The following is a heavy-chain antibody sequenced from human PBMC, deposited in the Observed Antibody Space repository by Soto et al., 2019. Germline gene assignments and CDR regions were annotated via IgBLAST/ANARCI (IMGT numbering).Heavy chain of an antibody. V-gene: IGHV4-39*07. CDR1: SGTVDTNSYY. CDR3: ARDLGQQLAQGNWFDP. J-gene: IGHJ5*02. Sequence: PSETLSLTCTVSSGTVDTNSYYWGWIRQPPGKGLEWVGSVYHTGTTYYNPSLKSRVTISVDTSKNQFSLKLSSVTAADTAVYYCARDLGQQLAQGNWFDPWGQGTLVTVSS. D-gene: IGHD6-13*01. CDR2: VYHTGTT.